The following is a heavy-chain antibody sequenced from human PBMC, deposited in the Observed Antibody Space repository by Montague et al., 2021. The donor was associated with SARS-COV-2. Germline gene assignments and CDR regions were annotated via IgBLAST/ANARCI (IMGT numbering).Heavy chain of an antibody. D-gene: IGHD3-10*01. CDR2: ISYDGSNK. CDR1: GFTFSSYA. J-gene: IGHJ4*02. V-gene: IGHV3-30-3*01. Sequence: SLRLSCAASGFTFSSYAMHWVRQAPGKGLEWVAVISYDGSNKYYADSVKGRFTISRDNSKNTLYLQMNSLRAEDTAVYYRARDWAMVRGVIRYPEDYWGQGTLVTVSS. CDR3: ARDWAMVRGVIRYPEDY.